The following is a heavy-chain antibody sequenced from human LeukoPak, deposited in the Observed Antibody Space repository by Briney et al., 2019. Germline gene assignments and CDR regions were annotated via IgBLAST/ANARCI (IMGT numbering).Heavy chain of an antibody. V-gene: IGHV4-39*01. CDR1: GVSISSSYSY. CDR2: IYYTGNT. CDR3: ARQTGSGLFILP. J-gene: IGHJ4*02. Sequence: PSETLSLTCTVSGVSISSSYSYWGWTRQPPGMGLERIGSIYYTGNTYYNASLKSQFSIPIDTSKNQFSLKLTSVTAADTAVYSCARQTGSGLFILPGGQGTLVTVSS. D-gene: IGHD3/OR15-3a*01.